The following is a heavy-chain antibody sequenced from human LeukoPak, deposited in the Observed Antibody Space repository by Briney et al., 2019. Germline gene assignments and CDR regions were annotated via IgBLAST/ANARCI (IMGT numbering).Heavy chain of an antibody. D-gene: IGHD6-19*01. CDR3: ARDRSGGYNWFDP. J-gene: IGHJ5*02. Sequence: SETLSLTCTVSGGSISSGGYYWSWIRQHPGKGLEWIGYIYYSGSTYYNPSLKSRVTISVDTSKNQFSLNLRSVTAADTAVYYCARDRSGGYNWFDPWGQGTLVTVSS. CDR1: GGSISSGGYY. CDR2: IYYSGST. V-gene: IGHV4-61*08.